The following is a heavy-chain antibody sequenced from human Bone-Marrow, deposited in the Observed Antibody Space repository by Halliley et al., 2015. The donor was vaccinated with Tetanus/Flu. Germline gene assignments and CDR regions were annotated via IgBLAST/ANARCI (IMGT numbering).Heavy chain of an antibody. J-gene: IGHJ6*02. CDR2: VYYTGSP. V-gene: IGHV4-59*01. CDR3: ARGTAMDV. Sequence: KGLEWIGFVYYTGSPNCSPALKSRVTISVDTPKSQFSRKMSSVTAADTAVGYCARGTAMDVWGQGATVSVSS.